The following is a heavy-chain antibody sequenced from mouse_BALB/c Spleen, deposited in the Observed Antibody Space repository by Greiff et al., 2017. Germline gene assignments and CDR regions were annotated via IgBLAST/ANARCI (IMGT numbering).Heavy chain of an antibody. J-gene: IGHJ3*01. CDR1: GDSITSGY. Sequence: EVNLVESGPSLVKPSQTLSLTCSVTGDSITSGYWNWIRKFPGNKLEYMGYISYSGSTYYNPSLKSRISITRDTSKNQYYLQLNSVTTEDTATYYCASHYYGYVWFAYWGQGTLVTVSA. V-gene: IGHV3-8*02. CDR3: ASHYYGYVWFAY. D-gene: IGHD1-2*01. CDR2: ISYSGST.